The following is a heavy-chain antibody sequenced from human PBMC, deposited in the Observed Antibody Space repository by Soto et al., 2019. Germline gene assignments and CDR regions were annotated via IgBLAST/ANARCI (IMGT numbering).Heavy chain of an antibody. V-gene: IGHV3-11*05. D-gene: IGHD6-13*01. CDR2: ISSSSSYT. Sequence: QVQLVESGGGLVKPGGSLRLSCAASGFTFSDYYMSWIRQAPGTGLEWVSYISSSSSYTNYADSVKGRFTISRDNAKNSLYLQMNSLRAEDTAVYYCAREGGQQLDFDYWGQGTLVTVSS. J-gene: IGHJ4*02. CDR1: GFTFSDYY. CDR3: AREGGQQLDFDY.